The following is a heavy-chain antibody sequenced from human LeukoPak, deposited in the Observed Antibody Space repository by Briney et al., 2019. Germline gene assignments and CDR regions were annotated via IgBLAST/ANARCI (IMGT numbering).Heavy chain of an antibody. CDR1: GFTFSSYA. Sequence: GGSLRLSCAASGFTFSSYAMSWVRQAPGKGLEWVSAISGSGGSTYYADSVKGRFTISRDNSKNTLYLQMNSLRAGDTAVYYCAKGSLGELSPFDYWGQGTLVTVSS. V-gene: IGHV3-23*01. CDR2: ISGSGGST. J-gene: IGHJ4*02. CDR3: AKGSLGELSPFDY. D-gene: IGHD3-16*02.